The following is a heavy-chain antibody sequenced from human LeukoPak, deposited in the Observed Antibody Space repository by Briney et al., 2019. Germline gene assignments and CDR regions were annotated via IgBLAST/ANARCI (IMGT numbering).Heavy chain of an antibody. V-gene: IGHV1-2*06. Sequence: ASVKVSCKASGYSFSGHYIHWVRQAPGQGLEWMGQINPNSAASHYAQKFQDRVTVTTDTSISTAYLELRGLRSDDTAVYYCARDFYGSRPGAFDYWGQGTLVTASS. J-gene: IGHJ4*02. CDR3: ARDFYGSRPGAFDY. D-gene: IGHD3-10*01. CDR2: INPNSAAS. CDR1: GYSFSGHY.